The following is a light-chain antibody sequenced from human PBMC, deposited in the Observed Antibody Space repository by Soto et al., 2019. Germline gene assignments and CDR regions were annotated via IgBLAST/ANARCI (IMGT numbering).Light chain of an antibody. CDR3: QQSYSTPYT. CDR2: AAS. V-gene: IGKV1-39*01. CDR1: QSISSY. Sequence: DIQMTQSPSSLSASVGDRVTITCRASQSISSYLNWYQQKPGKAPKLLIYAASSLQSGVPSRFSGSGSGTDVTLTISSLQPEDFATYYCQQSYSTPYTFGHGTKLEIK. J-gene: IGKJ2*01.